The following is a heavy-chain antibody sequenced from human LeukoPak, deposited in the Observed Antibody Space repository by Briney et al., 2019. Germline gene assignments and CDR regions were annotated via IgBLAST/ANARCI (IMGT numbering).Heavy chain of an antibody. CDR2: ISDSGSSS. J-gene: IGHJ5*02. CDR3: AKGSGSGWYGWFDP. D-gene: IGHD6-19*01. Sequence: PGGSLRLSCAASGFTFSSYSMNWVRQAPGKGLEWVSVISDSGSSSYYGDSVKGRFTISRDNSQNTLYLQMNSLTVEDTALYYCAKGSGSGWYGWFDPWGQGTLVTVSP. V-gene: IGHV3-23*01. CDR1: GFTFSSYS.